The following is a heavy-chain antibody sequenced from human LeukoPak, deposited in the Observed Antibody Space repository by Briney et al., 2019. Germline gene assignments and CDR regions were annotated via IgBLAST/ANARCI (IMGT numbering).Heavy chain of an antibody. CDR1: GSTFSSYA. V-gene: IGHV3-23*01. CDR2: ISGSGGST. D-gene: IGHD5-12*01. Sequence: GGSLRLSCAASGSTFSSYAMSWVRQAPGKGLEWVSAISGSGGSTYYADSVKGRFTISRDNSKNTLYLQMNSLRAEDTAVYYCAKEISGYSGYDPFDYWGQGTLVTVSS. J-gene: IGHJ4*02. CDR3: AKEISGYSGYDPFDY.